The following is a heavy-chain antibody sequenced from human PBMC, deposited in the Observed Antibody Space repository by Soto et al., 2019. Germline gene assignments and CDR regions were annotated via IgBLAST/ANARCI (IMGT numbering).Heavy chain of an antibody. D-gene: IGHD3-10*01. CDR1: DASTTNFF. V-gene: IGHV4-4*07. CDR3: AADSGRGGRAFDH. J-gene: IGHJ4*01. Sequence: QVQIQESGPGLVTPSDTLSLTCTVSDASTTNFFWNWVRQPPGGPLEWLGRLYLGGAPTYNPSLTSRLFISADTSKNQVSLKLTSVTAADTAVYYCAADSGRGGRAFDHWGHGALATVSS. CDR2: LYLGGAP.